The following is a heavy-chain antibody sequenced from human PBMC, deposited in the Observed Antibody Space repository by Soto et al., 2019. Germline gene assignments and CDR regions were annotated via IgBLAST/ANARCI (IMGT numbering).Heavy chain of an antibody. CDR3: ARDYTKDSSSRFGYYYYYGMDV. CDR1: GYAFTSYG. D-gene: IGHD6-13*01. Sequence: ASVKVSCKAAGYAFTSYGISWVRQAPRQGLEWMGWISAYNGNTNYAQKLQGRVTMTTDTSTSTAYMELRSLRSDDTAVYYCARDYTKDSSSRFGYYYYYGMDVWGQGTTVTVSS. CDR2: ISAYNGNT. J-gene: IGHJ6*02. V-gene: IGHV1-18*01.